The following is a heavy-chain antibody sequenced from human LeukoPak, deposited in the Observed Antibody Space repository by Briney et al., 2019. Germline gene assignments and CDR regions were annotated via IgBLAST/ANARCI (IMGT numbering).Heavy chain of an antibody. V-gene: IGHV3-9*01. J-gene: IGHJ6*02. Sequence: PGGSLRLSCAASGFTFDKYAMHWVRQAPGKGLEWVSGITWSSGSIGYADSVKGRFTISRDNAKNSLYLQMNGLRAEDTALYYCVKSADYYYYYGMDVWGQGTTVTVSS. CDR2: ITWSSGSI. CDR3: VKSADYYYYYGMDV. CDR1: GFTFDKYA.